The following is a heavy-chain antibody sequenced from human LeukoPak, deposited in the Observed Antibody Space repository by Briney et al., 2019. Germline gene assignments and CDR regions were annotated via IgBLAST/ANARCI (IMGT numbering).Heavy chain of an antibody. D-gene: IGHD2-15*01. CDR3: VYCSGGNCYYAVRGWTY. V-gene: IGHV3-30*04. CDR1: GFTFSSYA. Sequence: GGSLRLSCAASGFTFSSYAMHWVRQAPGKGLEWMAAISYDGISKQYADSVKGRFTISRDNSKNTVHLEMNSLRAEDTAVYYCVYCSGGNCYYAVRGWTYWGQGTLVTVSS. CDR2: ISYDGISK. J-gene: IGHJ4*02.